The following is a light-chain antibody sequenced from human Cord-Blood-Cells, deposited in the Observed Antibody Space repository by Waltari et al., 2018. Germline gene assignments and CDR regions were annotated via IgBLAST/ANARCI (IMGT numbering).Light chain of an antibody. J-gene: IGLJ3*02. V-gene: IGLV3-27*01. CDR1: VLAKKY. CDR2: KDS. Sequence: SYELTQPSSVSVSPGQTARITCSGDVLAKKYARWFQQKPGQAPVRVTYKDSERPSGLPERFSGSSSGTTVTLTISGAQVEDEADYYCYSAADNIGVFGGGTKLTVL. CDR3: YSAADNIGV.